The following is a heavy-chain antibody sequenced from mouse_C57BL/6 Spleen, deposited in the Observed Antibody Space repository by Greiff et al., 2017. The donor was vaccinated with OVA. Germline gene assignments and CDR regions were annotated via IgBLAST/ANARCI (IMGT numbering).Heavy chain of an antibody. Sequence: EVQLQQSGPELVKPGASVKISCKASGYTFTDYYMNWVKQSHGKSLEWIGDINPNNGGTSYNQKFKGKATLTVDKSSSTAYMELRSLTSEDSAVYYCARRGYYDYDWFAYWGQGTLVTVSA. J-gene: IGHJ3*01. V-gene: IGHV1-26*01. D-gene: IGHD2-4*01. CDR3: ARRGYYDYDWFAY. CDR2: INPNNGGT. CDR1: GYTFTDYY.